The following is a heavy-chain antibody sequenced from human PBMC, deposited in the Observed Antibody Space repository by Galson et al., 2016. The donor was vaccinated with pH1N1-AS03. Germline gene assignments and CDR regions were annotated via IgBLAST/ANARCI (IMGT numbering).Heavy chain of an antibody. CDR2: INHSGST. J-gene: IGHJ3*02. V-gene: IGHV4-34*01. CDR3: ARGSYSSGWYRGRNAFDI. CDR1: GGSFNNYS. Sequence: TLSLTCAVYGGSFNNYSWNWIRQSPGKGLEWVGEINHSGSTDYNPSLKSRVTISVDPSKNQISLNLNSVTAADTAVYYCARGSYSSGWYRGRNAFDIWGQGTMVTVSS. D-gene: IGHD6-19*01.